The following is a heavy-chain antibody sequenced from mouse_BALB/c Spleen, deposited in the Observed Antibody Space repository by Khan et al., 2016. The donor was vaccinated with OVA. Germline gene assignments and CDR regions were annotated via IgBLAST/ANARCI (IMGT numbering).Heavy chain of an antibody. D-gene: IGHD1-1*02. CDR3: AREWSAWFPY. V-gene: IGHV1-77*01. J-gene: IGHJ3*01. CDR1: GYTFTDYY. Sequence: VQLQQPGAELARPGASVNLSCKASGYTFTDYYINWMRQRTGQGLEWIGEISHGSDKPYYNEKFKGKATLTVDKSSSTAYMQLNSLTSEDSAVYFCAREWSAWFPYWGQGTLVTVSA. CDR2: ISHGSDKP.